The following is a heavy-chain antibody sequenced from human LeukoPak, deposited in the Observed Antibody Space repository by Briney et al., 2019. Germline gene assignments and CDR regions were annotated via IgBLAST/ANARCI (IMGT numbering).Heavy chain of an antibody. V-gene: IGHV4-4*02. CDR3: ARSQNASRDFDY. CDR2: IYHSGST. Sequence: PSQTLSLTCAVSGGSISSGNWWSWVRQPPGEGLEWIGEIYHSGSTNYNPSLKSRVTISVDTSKNQFSLKLSSVTAADTAVYYCARSQNASRDFDYWGQGTLVTVSS. J-gene: IGHJ4*02. CDR1: GGSISSGNW. D-gene: IGHD2/OR15-2a*01.